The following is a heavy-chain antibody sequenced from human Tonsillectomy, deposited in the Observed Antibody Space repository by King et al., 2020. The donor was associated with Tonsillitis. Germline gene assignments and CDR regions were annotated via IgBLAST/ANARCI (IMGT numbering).Heavy chain of an antibody. CDR3: AHLNYDYVWGSYRHFDY. J-gene: IGHJ4*02. Sequence: TLKESGPTLVKPTQTLTLTCTFSGFSLSTSGVGVGWIRQPPGKALEWLALIYWNDDKRYSPSLKSRLTITKDTFKNQVVLTMTNMDPVDTATYYCAHLNYDYVWGSYRHFDYWGQGTLVTVSS. CDR1: GFSLSTSGVG. D-gene: IGHD3-16*02. V-gene: IGHV2-5*01. CDR2: IYWNDDK.